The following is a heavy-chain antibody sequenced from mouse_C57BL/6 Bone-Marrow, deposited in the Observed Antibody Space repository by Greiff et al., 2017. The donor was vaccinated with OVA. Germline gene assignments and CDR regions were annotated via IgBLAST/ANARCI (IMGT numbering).Heavy chain of an antibody. CDR3: ARERGVTYCFAY. D-gene: IGHD2-2*01. V-gene: IGHV5-4*01. Sequence: EVMLVQSGGGLVKPGGSLKLSCAASGFTFTSYAMSWVRQTPEKRLEWVATISDGGSYTYYTDNVKGRFTISRDNATNTLYMQMCDLKSEDTAVYYCARERGVTYCFAYWGQGTTLTVSA. CDR1: GFTFTSYA. J-gene: IGHJ2*01. CDR2: ISDGGSYT.